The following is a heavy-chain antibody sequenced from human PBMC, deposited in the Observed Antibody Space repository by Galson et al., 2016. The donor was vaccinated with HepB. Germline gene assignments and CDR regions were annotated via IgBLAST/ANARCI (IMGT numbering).Heavy chain of an antibody. D-gene: IGHD1-26*01. Sequence: ETLSLTCTVSGGSVSSGPFSWSWVRQPPGKGLEWTGYLSYSGSSNYNPSLKSRATISVDTSKNQFSLTVNSVTAADTAVYYCVGPIVPGSFSRGFDLWGRGTLVTVSS. CDR2: LSYSGSS. V-gene: IGHV4-61*01. J-gene: IGHJ2*01. CDR1: GGSVSSGPFS. CDR3: VGPIVPGSFSRGFDL.